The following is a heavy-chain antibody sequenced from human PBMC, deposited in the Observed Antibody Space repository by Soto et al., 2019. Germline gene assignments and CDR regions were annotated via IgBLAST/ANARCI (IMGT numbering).Heavy chain of an antibody. Sequence: ASVKVSCKASGYTFTSYAMHWVRQAPGQRLEWMGWINAGNGNTKYSQKFQGRVTITRDTSASTAYMELSSLRSEDTAVYYCAGSIFGVVIGPWFDPWGQGTLVTVS. D-gene: IGHD3-3*01. CDR3: AGSIFGVVIGPWFDP. CDR1: GYTFTSYA. CDR2: INAGNGNT. V-gene: IGHV1-3*01. J-gene: IGHJ5*02.